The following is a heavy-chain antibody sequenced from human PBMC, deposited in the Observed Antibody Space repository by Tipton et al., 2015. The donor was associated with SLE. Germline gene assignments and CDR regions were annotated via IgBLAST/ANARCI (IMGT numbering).Heavy chain of an antibody. V-gene: IGHV4-59*11. Sequence: TLSLTCTVSGGSINSHYWHWIRQPPGKRLEWIGYIHHTGSTNYNPSLRSRVTILVDRSQNQLSLKLSSVTAADTAVYYCARGVRIAVVKGWYFDLWGRGTLVTVSS. CDR3: ARGVRIAVVKGWYFDL. CDR2: IHHTGST. J-gene: IGHJ2*01. CDR1: GGSINSHY. D-gene: IGHD6-19*01.